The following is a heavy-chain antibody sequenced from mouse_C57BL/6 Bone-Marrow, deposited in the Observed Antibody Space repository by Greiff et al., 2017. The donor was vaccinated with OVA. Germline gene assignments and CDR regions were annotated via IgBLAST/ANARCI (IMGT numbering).Heavy chain of an antibody. D-gene: IGHD2-12*01. Sequence: QVQLQQSGAELARPGASVKLSCKASGYTFTSYGISWVKQRTGQGLEWIGEIYPRSGNNYYNEKLKGKATLTADKSSSTAYMLLLILTSDDSAVYFCTRSVSYVYYFDYWGQGTTLTVSS. CDR3: TRSVSYVYYFDY. J-gene: IGHJ2*01. V-gene: IGHV1-81*01. CDR2: IYPRSGNN. CDR1: GYTFTSYG.